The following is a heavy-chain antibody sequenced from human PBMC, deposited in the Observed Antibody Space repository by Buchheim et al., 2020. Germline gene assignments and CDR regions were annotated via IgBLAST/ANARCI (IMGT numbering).Heavy chain of an antibody. CDR2: IDWDDDK. V-gene: IGHV2-70*04. Sequence: QVTLKESGPALVKPTQTLTLTCTFSGFSLSTSGMRVSWIRQPPGKALEWLARIDWDDDKFYSTSLKTRVTISKDPSKNQVGLTMTNMDPVDTATYYCARIGNYYDSSGYWRDYFDYWGQGTL. D-gene: IGHD3-22*01. CDR3: ARIGNYYDSSGYWRDYFDY. CDR1: GFSLSTSGMR. J-gene: IGHJ4*02.